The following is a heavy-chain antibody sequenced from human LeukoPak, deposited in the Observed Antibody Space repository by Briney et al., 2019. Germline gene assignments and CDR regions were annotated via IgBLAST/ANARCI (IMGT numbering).Heavy chain of an antibody. J-gene: IGHJ5*02. CDR1: GYTFTGYY. CDR2: INPNSGGT. Sequence: ASVKVSCKASGYTFTGYYMHWVRQAPGQGFEWMGWINPNSGGTNYAQKLQGRVTMTTDTSTSTAYMELRSLRSDDTAVYYCARFYSSSWYWFDPWGQGTLVTVSS. D-gene: IGHD6-13*01. CDR3: ARFYSSSWYWFDP. V-gene: IGHV1-2*02.